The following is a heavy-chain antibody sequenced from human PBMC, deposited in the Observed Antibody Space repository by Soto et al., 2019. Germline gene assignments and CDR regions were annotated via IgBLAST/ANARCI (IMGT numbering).Heavy chain of an antibody. D-gene: IGHD5-12*01. CDR1: GFTFTDYS. Sequence: EVQLVESGGGLVKPGGSLRLSCAASGFTFTDYSVNWVRQAPGKGLEWVSSISPSGSYIYYTDSVKGRFTISRDNPKNSVYLQMNSLRAEDTAVYYWARDKGYSGYGNFDYWGQGTLVTDSS. CDR2: ISPSGSYI. V-gene: IGHV3-21*01. CDR3: ARDKGYSGYGNFDY. J-gene: IGHJ4*02.